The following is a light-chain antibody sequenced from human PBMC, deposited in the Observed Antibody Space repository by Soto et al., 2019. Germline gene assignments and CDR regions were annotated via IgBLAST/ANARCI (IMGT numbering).Light chain of an antibody. CDR3: QNYYSAPET. J-gene: IGKJ1*01. Sequence: DIQMTQSPSSLSASVGDRVTITCRASQGISSYLAWDQQKPGKVPKVLIYAASTLHSGVTSRFSGSGSGTEFTRTISNVQPEDVATYSCQNYYSAPETFGQGNKVEIK. V-gene: IGKV1-27*01. CDR1: QGISSY. CDR2: AAS.